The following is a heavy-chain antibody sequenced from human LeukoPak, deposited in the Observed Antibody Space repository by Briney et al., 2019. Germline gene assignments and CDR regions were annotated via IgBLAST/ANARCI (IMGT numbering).Heavy chain of an antibody. V-gene: IGHV3-21*01. Sequence: GGFLRLSCAATGFTFSSHTMIWVRQAPGKGLEWVSFITSSSNYIYYADSVKGRFTVSRDNAKNSLYLQMNSLRAEDTAVYYCARDFGSYYSDSSGYDSWGQGTLVTVSS. D-gene: IGHD3-22*01. CDR3: ARDFGSYYSDSSGYDS. J-gene: IGHJ5*02. CDR1: GFTFSSHT. CDR2: ITSSSNYI.